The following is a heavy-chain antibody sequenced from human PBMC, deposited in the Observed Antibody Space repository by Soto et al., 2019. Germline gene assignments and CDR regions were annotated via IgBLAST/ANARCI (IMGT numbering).Heavy chain of an antibody. CDR3: ARVGLNIVATMVNYYYYYMDV. CDR1: GFAVSSNY. Sequence: GGSLRLSCAASGFAVSSNYMSWVRQAPGKGLEWVSVLYNGGSTYYADSVKARFTISRDNSKNTLYLQMHSLRAEDTAVYYCARVGLNIVATMVNYYYYYMDVWGKGTTVTVSS. D-gene: IGHD5-12*01. J-gene: IGHJ6*03. CDR2: LYNGGST. V-gene: IGHV3-66*01.